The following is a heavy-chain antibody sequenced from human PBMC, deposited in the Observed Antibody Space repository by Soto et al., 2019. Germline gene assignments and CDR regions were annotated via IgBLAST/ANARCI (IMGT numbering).Heavy chain of an antibody. J-gene: IGHJ4*02. CDR1: GFTFSSYW. CDR3: ARRGPGTYFDY. V-gene: IGHV3-23*01. Sequence: PGGSLRLSCAASGFTFSSYWMSWVRQAPGKGLVWVSVISGSGDSTYYADSVKGRFTISRDNSKNTLYLQMNSLRTEDTAVYYCARRGPGTYFDYWGQGTLVTVSS. D-gene: IGHD6-13*01. CDR2: ISGSGDST.